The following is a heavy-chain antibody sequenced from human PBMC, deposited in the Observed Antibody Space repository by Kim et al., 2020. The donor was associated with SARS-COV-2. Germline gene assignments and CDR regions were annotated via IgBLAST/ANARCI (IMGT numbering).Heavy chain of an antibody. CDR3: ARVNLLRLAIAKYNWFDP. V-gene: IGHV4-34*01. J-gene: IGHJ5*02. CDR2: INHSGST. Sequence: SETLSLTCAVYGGSFSGYYWSWIRQPPGKGLEWIGEINHSGSTNYNPSLKSRVTISVDTSKNQFSLKLSSVTAADTAVYYCARVNLLRLAIAKYNWFDPWGQGTLVTVSS. D-gene: IGHD5-12*01. CDR1: GGSFSGYY.